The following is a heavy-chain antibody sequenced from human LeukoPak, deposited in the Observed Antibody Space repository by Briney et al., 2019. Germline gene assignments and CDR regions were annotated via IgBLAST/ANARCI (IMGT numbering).Heavy chain of an antibody. J-gene: IGHJ1*01. CDR1: GFTGGLSLSSSS. V-gene: IGHV3-21*06. D-gene: IGHD2-21*02. CDR2: ISSVSSFI. Sequence: GSLRLSCTASGFTGGLSLSSSSMSWVRLAPGKGLEWVSSISSVSSFIFYADSVKGRFTIFRDNAKNSVFLHMNSLRAEDTALYYCARDQGDFTLTAVQWGQGTLVTVSS. CDR3: ARDQGDFTLTAVQ.